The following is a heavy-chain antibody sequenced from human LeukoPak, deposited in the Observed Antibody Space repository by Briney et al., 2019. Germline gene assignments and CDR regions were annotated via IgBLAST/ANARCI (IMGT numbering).Heavy chain of an antibody. CDR2: IYYSGST. V-gene: IGHV4-30-4*08. D-gene: IGHD6-25*01. CDR3: ARSNGKTIAAVSSGFDP. J-gene: IGHJ5*02. CDR1: GGSISSGDFY. Sequence: SETLSLTCTVSGGSISSGDFYWSWIRQPPGKGLEWIGYIYYSGSTYYNPSLKSRVTISVDTSKNQFSLKLSSVTAADTAVYYCARSNGKTIAAVSSGFDPWGQGTLVTVSS.